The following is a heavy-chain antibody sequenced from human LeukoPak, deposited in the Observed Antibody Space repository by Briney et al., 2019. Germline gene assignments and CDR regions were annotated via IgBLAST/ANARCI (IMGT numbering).Heavy chain of an antibody. D-gene: IGHD6-19*01. CDR2: ITASGGIT. Sequence: GGSLRLSCAASGFTFSSYAMSWVRQAPGKGLQWVAGITASGGITYYADSVKGRFTISRDNSKNTLYLQMNSLRAEDTAVYYCARHRSGRSGLIDFDYWGQGTLVTVSS. V-gene: IGHV3-23*01. CDR3: ARHRSGRSGLIDFDY. J-gene: IGHJ4*02. CDR1: GFTFSSYA.